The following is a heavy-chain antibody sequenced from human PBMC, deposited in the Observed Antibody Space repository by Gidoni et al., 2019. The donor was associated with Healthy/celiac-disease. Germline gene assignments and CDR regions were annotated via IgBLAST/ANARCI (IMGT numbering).Heavy chain of an antibody. CDR1: GGPFSSSA. CDR3: ARNYRWVGYYYYYMDV. V-gene: IGHV1-69*01. D-gene: IGHD1-7*01. Sequence: QVQLVQSGAEVKKPRSSVKVSCKASGGPFSSSAIGWVRHAPGQGLEWMGGIIPIFGTANYAQKFQGRVTITADESTSTAYMELSSLRSEDTAVYYCARNYRWVGYYYYYMDVWGKGTTVTVSS. CDR2: IIPIFGTA. J-gene: IGHJ6*03.